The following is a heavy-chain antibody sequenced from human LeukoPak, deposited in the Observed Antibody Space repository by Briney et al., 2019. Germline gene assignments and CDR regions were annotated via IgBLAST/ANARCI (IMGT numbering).Heavy chain of an antibody. D-gene: IGHD3-10*01. CDR1: GFTVSSNY. CDR2: IYSGGST. J-gene: IGHJ4*02. CDR3: ARGTFTMVDY. V-gene: IGHV3-66*01. Sequence: GGSLTLSCAASGFTVSSNYMSWVRQAPGRGLEWVSVIYSGGSTYYADSVKGRFTISRDNSKNTLFLQMNSLRAGDTAVYYCARGTFTMVDYWGQGTLLTVSS.